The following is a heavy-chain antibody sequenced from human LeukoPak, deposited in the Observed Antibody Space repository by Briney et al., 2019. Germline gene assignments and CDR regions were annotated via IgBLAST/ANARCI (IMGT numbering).Heavy chain of an antibody. CDR1: GGSISSYY. J-gene: IGHJ4*02. Sequence: SETLSLTCTVSGGSISSYYWSWIRQPAGKGLEWIGRIYTSGSTTYNPSLKSRVTMSVDTSESQFSLNLMSVTAADTAVYYCAKRYCSSTTCYDDRGAFDYWGQGTLVTVSS. V-gene: IGHV4-4*07. CDR3: AKRYCSSTTCYDDRGAFDY. CDR2: IYTSGST. D-gene: IGHD2-2*01.